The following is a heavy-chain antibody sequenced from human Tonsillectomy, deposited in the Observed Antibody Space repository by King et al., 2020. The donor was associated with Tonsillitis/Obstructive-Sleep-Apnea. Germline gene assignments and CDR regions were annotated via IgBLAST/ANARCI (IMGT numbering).Heavy chain of an antibody. Sequence: TLKESGPTLVKPTQTLTLTCTFSGFSLSTSGVGVGWIRQPPGKALEWLALIYWNVDKRYSPSLKSRLTITKDASKNKVVLTMTNMDPMNTATYYCAHRDYDSSGKAFDPWGQGTLVTVSS. CDR2: IYWNVDK. CDR3: AHRDYDSSGKAFDP. J-gene: IGHJ5*02. V-gene: IGHV2-5*01. D-gene: IGHD3-22*01. CDR1: GFSLSTSGVG.